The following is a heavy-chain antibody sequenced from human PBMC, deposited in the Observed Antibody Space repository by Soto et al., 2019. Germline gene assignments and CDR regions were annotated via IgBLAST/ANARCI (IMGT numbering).Heavy chain of an antibody. CDR1: GFTFSTSG. CDR3: ARDFPYFSGNSGYYSVPPGDS. V-gene: IGHV3-33*01. J-gene: IGHJ4*02. D-gene: IGHD3-22*01. Sequence: QAGGSLRLSCAASGFTFSTSGMHWVRQAPGKGLEWVAVIWYDGSNKYYGDSVKGRFTISRDNSKNTLYLQMNSLRAEDTAVYYCARDFPYFSGNSGYYSVPPGDSWGQGTLVTVSS. CDR2: IWYDGSNK.